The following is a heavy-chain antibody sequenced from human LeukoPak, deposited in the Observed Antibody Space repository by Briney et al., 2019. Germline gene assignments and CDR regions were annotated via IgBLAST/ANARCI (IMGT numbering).Heavy chain of an antibody. CDR2: IYYSGST. CDR1: GGSISSGGYY. J-gene: IGHJ4*02. V-gene: IGHV4-31*03. Sequence: PSQTLSLTCTVSGGSISSGGYYWSWIRQHPGKGLEWIGYIYYSGSTYYNPSLKSRVTISVDTSKNQFSLKLSSVTAADTAVYYCARGGRKVDIVATAQRDFDYWGQGTLVNVSS. D-gene: IGHD5-12*01. CDR3: ARGGRKVDIVATAQRDFDY.